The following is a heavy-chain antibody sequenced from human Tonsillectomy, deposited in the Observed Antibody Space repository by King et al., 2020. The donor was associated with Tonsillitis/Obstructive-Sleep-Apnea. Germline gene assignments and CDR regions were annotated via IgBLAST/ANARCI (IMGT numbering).Heavy chain of an antibody. CDR3: ARGRASRAPGYNYYNLWFDP. V-gene: IGHV4-34*01. D-gene: IGHD5-18*01. Sequence: HVQLQQWGAGLLKPSETLSLTCAVYDGSFSGYYWNWIRQPPGKGLEWIGEINHSGSTNYNPSLKSQATISVDTSKNQFSLKLISVTAADDTAVYYCARGRASRAPGYNYYNLWFDPWGQGTLVTVSS. CDR2: INHSGST. CDR1: DGSFSGYY. J-gene: IGHJ5*02.